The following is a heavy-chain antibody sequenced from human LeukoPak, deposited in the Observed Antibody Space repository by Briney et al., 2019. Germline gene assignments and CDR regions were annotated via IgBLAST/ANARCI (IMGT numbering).Heavy chain of an antibody. Sequence: GESLKISCRGSGYSFTSYWIGWVRHMPGKGLEWMGIIYPGDFANRYSPSFQGQVTISADKSISPAYLQGSSLKASDTAMYYCARQDGYNENYWGQGTLVTVSS. J-gene: IGHJ4*02. CDR1: GYSFTSYW. CDR2: IYPGDFAN. CDR3: ARQDGYNENY. V-gene: IGHV5-51*01. D-gene: IGHD5-24*01.